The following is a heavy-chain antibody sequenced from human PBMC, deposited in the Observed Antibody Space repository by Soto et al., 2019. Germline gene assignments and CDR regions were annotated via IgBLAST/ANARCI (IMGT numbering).Heavy chain of an antibody. Sequence: EVQLLESGGGLVQPGGSLRLSCAASGFTFSSYAMSWVRQAPGKGLEWVSAISGSGGSTYYADSVKGRFTISRDNAKNTLYLQMNSLRAEDTAVYYCAKDHGDYYYAFEIWGQGTMVTVSS. CDR1: GFTFSSYA. CDR3: AKDHGDYYYAFEI. CDR2: ISGSGGST. J-gene: IGHJ3*02. V-gene: IGHV3-23*01. D-gene: IGHD4-17*01.